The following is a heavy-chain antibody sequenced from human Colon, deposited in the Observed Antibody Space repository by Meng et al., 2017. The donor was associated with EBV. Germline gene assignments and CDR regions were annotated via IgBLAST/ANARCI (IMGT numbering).Heavy chain of an antibody. V-gene: IGHV4-4*02. CDR2: IYHSGST. CDR3: ARVGAYCGGDCYHPR. D-gene: IGHD2-21*02. Sequence: QVQLKESGPELVKASVTLSLTSAVSGGALSSRNWWSWVRQPPGKGLGWIGEIYHSGSTNYNPSLKSRVTISVDESKNQFSLRLSSVTAADTAVYYCARVGAYCGGDCYHPRWGQGTLVTVSS. CDR1: GGALSSRNW. J-gene: IGHJ4*02.